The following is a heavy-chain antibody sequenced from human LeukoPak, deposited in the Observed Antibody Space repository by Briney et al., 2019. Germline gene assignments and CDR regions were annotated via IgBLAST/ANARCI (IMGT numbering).Heavy chain of an antibody. Sequence: SGPTLVKPTQTLTLTCTFSGFSLSSSGVGEAWIRQPPGEGMEWIGTVYSIGNTYYNPSVKSRATISVDTSKNQFSLRLSSVTAADTAVYYCARQPALTYCKSGTCWFDSWGQGTLVTVSS. CDR2: VYSIGNT. CDR1: GFSLSSSGVG. CDR3: ARQPALTYCKSGTCWFDS. V-gene: IGHV4-39*01. J-gene: IGHJ5*01. D-gene: IGHD2/OR15-2a*01.